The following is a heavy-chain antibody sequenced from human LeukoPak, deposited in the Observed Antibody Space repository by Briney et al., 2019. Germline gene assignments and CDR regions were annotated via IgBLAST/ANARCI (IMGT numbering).Heavy chain of an antibody. CDR1: GFSFSGYG. D-gene: IGHD2-15*01. J-gene: IGHJ4*02. CDR3: AREPDSSFDY. CDR2: ISSSSSYI. Sequence: GGSLRLSCAASGFSFSGYGMHWVRQAPGKGLEWVSSISSSSSYIYYADSVKGRFTISRDNAKNSLYLQMNSLRAEDTAVYYCAREPDSSFDYWGQGTLVTVSS. V-gene: IGHV3-21*01.